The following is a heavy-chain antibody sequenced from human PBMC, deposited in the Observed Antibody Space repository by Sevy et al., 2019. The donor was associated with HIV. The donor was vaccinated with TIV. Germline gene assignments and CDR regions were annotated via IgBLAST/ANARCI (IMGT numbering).Heavy chain of an antibody. CDR2: VSRGGYTI. CDR3: AIGAHYDDADWRFDY. Sequence: GGSLRLSCAASGFIFSDYYMAWVRQAPGKGLEWISYVSRGGYTIYYADSVEGRFSISRDDAKDSLFLQMDSLRAEDTACYYCAIGAHYDDADWRFDYWGQGALVTVSS. D-gene: IGHD3-22*01. J-gene: IGHJ4*02. CDR1: GFIFSDYY. V-gene: IGHV3-11*01.